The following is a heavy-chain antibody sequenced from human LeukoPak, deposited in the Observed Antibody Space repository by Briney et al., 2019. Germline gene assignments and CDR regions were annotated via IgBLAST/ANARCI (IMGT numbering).Heavy chain of an antibody. CDR3: AKGGKWDVTPFDY. Sequence: VSPISGGGRSTYSADSGKGRFTISRENSKNTLYLQVNSLRAEDTAVYYCAKGGKWDVTPFDYWGQGTLVTVSS. V-gene: IGHV3-23*01. CDR2: ISGGGRST. J-gene: IGHJ4*02. D-gene: IGHD1-26*01.